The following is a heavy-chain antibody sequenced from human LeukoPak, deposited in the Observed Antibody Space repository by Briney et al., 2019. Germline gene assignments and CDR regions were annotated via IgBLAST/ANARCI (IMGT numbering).Heavy chain of an antibody. CDR2: NGSST. CDR1: GFTFSSYW. J-gene: IGHJ4*02. D-gene: IGHD4-11*01. CDR3: ARSNHGCHDY. Sequence: GGSLRLSCAASGFTFSSYWMHWVRQAPGKGLVWVSRNGSSTPYADSVKGRFTISRDNAKNTLYLQMNGLRAEDTAVYYCARSNHGCHDYWGQGTLVTVSS. V-gene: IGHV3-74*01.